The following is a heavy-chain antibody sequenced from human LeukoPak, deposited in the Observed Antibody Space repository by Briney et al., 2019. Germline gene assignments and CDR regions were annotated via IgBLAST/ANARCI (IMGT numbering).Heavy chain of an antibody. CDR3: ARDGRFSGYYYAPDY. Sequence: ASVKVSCKASGYTFTSYYMHWVRQAPGQGLEWMGIINPSGGSTSYAQKFQGRVTMTRDMSTSTVYMELSSLRSEDTAVYYRARDGRFSGYYYAPDYWGQGTLVTVSS. CDR2: INPSGGST. J-gene: IGHJ4*02. D-gene: IGHD3-22*01. CDR1: GYTFTSYY. V-gene: IGHV1-46*01.